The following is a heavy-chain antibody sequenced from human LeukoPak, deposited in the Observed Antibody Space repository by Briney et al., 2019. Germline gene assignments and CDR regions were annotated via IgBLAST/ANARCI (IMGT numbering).Heavy chain of an antibody. V-gene: IGHV1-18*01. CDR2: ISAYNGNT. CDR3: AGDDMFSYYYDSSGRFDY. CDR1: GYTFTSYG. J-gene: IGHJ4*02. Sequence: GASVKVSCKASGYTFTSYGISWVRQAPGQGLEWMGWISAYNGNTNYAQKLQGRVTMTTDTSTSTAYMELRSLRSDDTAVYYCAGDDMFSYYYDSSGRFDYWGQGTLVTVSS. D-gene: IGHD3-22*01.